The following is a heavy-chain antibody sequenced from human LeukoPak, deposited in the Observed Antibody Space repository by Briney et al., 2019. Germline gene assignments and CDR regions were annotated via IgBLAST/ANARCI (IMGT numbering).Heavy chain of an antibody. CDR3: ARSDYGDYVA. D-gene: IGHD4-17*01. CDR2: ISYDGTNK. V-gene: IGHV3-30-3*01. J-gene: IGHJ5*02. CDR1: GFTFSSYA. Sequence: QPGRSLRLSCAASGFTFSSYAMHWVRQASGKGLEWVAVISYDGTNKYYADSVKGRFTISRDNPKNTLYLQMNSLRGEDTAVYYCARSDYGDYVAWGQGTLVTVSS.